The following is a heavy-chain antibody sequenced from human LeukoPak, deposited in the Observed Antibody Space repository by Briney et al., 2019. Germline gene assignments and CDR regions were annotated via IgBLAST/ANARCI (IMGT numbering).Heavy chain of an antibody. CDR3: AREKQTGWSDY. J-gene: IGHJ4*02. CDR1: GGSISSGGYY. Sequence: SETLSLTCTVSGGSISSGGYYWSWIRQHPGKGLEWIGYVYYSGSTYYNPSLKSRVTISVDTSKNQFSLKLSSVTAADTAVYYCAREKQTGWSDYWGQGTLVTVSS. V-gene: IGHV4-31*03. D-gene: IGHD1-1*01. CDR2: VYYSGST.